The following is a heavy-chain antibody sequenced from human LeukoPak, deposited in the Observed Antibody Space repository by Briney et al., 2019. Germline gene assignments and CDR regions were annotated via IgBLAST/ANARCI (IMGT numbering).Heavy chain of an antibody. CDR2: ISSSGSTI. Sequence: PGGSLRLSXAASGFTFSDYYMSWIRQAPGKGLEWVSYISSSGSTIYYADSVKGRFAISRDNAKDSLFLQLNSLRAEDTAVYYCARDSVYYYYYMDVWGKGTTVTVSS. J-gene: IGHJ6*03. CDR3: ARDSVYYYYYMDV. CDR1: GFTFSDYY. V-gene: IGHV3-11*04.